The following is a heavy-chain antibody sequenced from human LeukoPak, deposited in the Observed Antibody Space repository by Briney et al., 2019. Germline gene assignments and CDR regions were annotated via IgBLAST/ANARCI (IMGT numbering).Heavy chain of an antibody. D-gene: IGHD2-8*01. CDR3: ARSEMGYYYYYMDV. CDR1: GFTFSDYY. V-gene: IGHV3-23*01. CDR2: ISRSGDST. Sequence: GGSLRLSCAASGFTFSDYYMSWVRQAPGKGLEWVSSISRSGDSTFYADSVKGRFTISRDNSKNTLYLQMNSLRAEDTGVYYCARSEMGYYYYYMDVWGKGTTVTVSS. J-gene: IGHJ6*03.